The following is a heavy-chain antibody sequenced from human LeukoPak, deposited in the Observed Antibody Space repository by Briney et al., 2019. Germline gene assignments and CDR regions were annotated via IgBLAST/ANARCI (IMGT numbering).Heavy chain of an antibody. Sequence: ASVKVSCKASGYTFTSYYIHWVREAPGQGLEWMGIINPSGGSTSYAQKFQGRVTMTRDTSTSTVDMELSSLRSEDTAVYYCARHRPPNYFDDWGQGTLVTVSS. V-gene: IGHV1-46*01. CDR1: GYTFTSYY. CDR2: INPSGGST. CDR3: ARHRPPNYFDD. D-gene: IGHD1-14*01. J-gene: IGHJ4*02.